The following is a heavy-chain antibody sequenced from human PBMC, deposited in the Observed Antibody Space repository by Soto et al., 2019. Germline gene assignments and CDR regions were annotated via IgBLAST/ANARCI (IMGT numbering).Heavy chain of an antibody. J-gene: IGHJ4*02. CDR3: XXXXXXSGGXCYSGGDY. CDR1: GGSFSGYY. D-gene: IGHD2-15*01. V-gene: IGHV4-34*01. Sequence: QVQLQQWGAGLLKPSETLSLTCAVYGGSFSGYYWSWFRQPPGKGLEWIGEINHSGSTNYNPSLXXXXTXSXDTSXNQXXXXXXXXXXXXXXXXXXXXXXXXSGGXCYSGGDYXXQGXXVTVSS. CDR2: INHSGST.